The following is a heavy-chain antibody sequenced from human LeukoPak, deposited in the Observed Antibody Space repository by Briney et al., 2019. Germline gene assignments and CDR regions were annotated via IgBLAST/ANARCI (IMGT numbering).Heavy chain of an antibody. CDR1: GFTFSSYA. J-gene: IGHJ4*02. V-gene: IGHV3-23*01. Sequence: GGSLTLSCAASGFTFSSYAMSWVRQAPGKGLEWVSAISGSGGSTYYADSVKGRFTISRDNSKNTLYLQMNSLRAEDTAVYYCAKGRRGYSGYDPIGYFDYWGQRTLVTASS. CDR3: AKGRRGYSGYDPIGYFDY. D-gene: IGHD5-12*01. CDR2: ISGSGGST.